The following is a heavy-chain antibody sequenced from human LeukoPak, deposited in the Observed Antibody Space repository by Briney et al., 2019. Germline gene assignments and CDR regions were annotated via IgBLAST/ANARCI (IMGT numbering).Heavy chain of an antibody. J-gene: IGHJ4*02. CDR1: GFTFSSYT. CDR2: IFRTSTFT. Sequence: GGSLRLSCAASGFTFSSYTMNWVRQAPGKGLEGVSAIFRTSTFTFYADSVKGRFTISRDNAKNSLFLQMNSLRADDTAVYYCARSLGGDYLGAVWGQGTLVSVSS. CDR3: ARSLGGDYLGAV. V-gene: IGHV3-21*01. D-gene: IGHD3-10*01.